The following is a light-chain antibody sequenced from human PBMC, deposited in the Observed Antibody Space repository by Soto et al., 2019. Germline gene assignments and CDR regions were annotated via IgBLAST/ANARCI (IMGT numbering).Light chain of an antibody. CDR1: SSDVGGYYY. V-gene: IGLV2-14*01. CDR2: EDS. J-gene: IGLJ1*01. CDR3: SSDTSRSTLI. Sequence: QSALTQPASVSGSPGQSITISCSGTSSDVGGYYYVPWYQQLPGTAPKLMMYEDSNRPSGVANRFSGSKSDNTASLTISGLEDEEEADYYCSSDTSRSTLIFGGGTKVTVL.